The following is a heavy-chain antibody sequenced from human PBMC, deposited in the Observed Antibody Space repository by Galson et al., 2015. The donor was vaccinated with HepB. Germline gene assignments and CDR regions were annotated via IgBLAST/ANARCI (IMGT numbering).Heavy chain of an antibody. J-gene: IGHJ4*02. Sequence: PALVKPTQTLTLTCTFSGFSLSTSGMCVSWIRQPPGKALEWLALIDWDDDKYYSTSLKTRLTISKDTSKNQVVLTMTNMDPVDTATYYCARIVREYSSGWYADCWGQGTLVTVSS. CDR1: GFSLSTSGMC. CDR3: ARIVREYSSGWYADC. D-gene: IGHD6-19*01. V-gene: IGHV2-70*01. CDR2: IDWDDDK.